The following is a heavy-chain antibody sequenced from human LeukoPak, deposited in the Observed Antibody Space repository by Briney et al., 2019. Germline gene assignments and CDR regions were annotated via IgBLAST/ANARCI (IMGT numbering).Heavy chain of an antibody. CDR1: GFTFNNYW. V-gene: IGHV3-74*01. CDR3: ARIKVGATGIDY. CDR2: INTDGSHT. Sequence: GGSLRLSCAASGFTFNNYWMHWIRQAPGQGLVWVSRINTDGSHTNYADCVKARFTFPRDNAKNTLYLQMNSLRAEDTAVYYCARIKVGATGIDYWGQGTLVTVSS. D-gene: IGHD1-26*01. J-gene: IGHJ4*02.